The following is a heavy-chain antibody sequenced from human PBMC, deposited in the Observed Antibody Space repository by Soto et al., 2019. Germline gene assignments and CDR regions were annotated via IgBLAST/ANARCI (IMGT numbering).Heavy chain of an antibody. V-gene: IGHV3-23*01. CDR3: ARDQLYYYDSFGRPLYGLDI. Sequence: GPHRLPSAGFELNFIDFAISRILQAPGKGLSGVSAISGSGGSTYYADSVKGRFTISRDNAKNSLYLQMNSLGAEDTAVYFCARDQLYYYDSFGRPLYGLDIWGQGTMVTVSS. CDR2: ISGSGGST. D-gene: IGHD3-22*01. J-gene: IGHJ3*02. CDR1: ELNFIDFA.